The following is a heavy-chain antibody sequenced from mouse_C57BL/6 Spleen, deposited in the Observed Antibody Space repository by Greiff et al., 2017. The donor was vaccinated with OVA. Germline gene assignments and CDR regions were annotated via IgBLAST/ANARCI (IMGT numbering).Heavy chain of an antibody. CDR2: IRSKSSNYAT. J-gene: IGHJ1*03. CDR1: GFTFNTYA. Sequence: EVMLVESGGGLVQPKGSLKLSCAASGFTFNTYAMHWVRQAPGKGLEWVARIRSKSSNYATYYADSVKDRFTISRDDSQSRLYRQMNNLRTKDTAKYYCVRDHYGSSYEDWYFDVWGTGTTVTVSS. CDR3: VRDHYGSSYEDWYFDV. V-gene: IGHV10-3*01. D-gene: IGHD1-1*01.